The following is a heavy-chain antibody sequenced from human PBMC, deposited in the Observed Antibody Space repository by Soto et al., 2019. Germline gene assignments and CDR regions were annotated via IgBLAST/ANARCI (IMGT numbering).Heavy chain of an antibody. CDR1: GFPFNRYS. CDR2: ISYDEVNK. D-gene: IGHD2-2*03. V-gene: IGHV3-30*03. CDR3: FREMDHSPVHWFDP. Sequence: QVQLVESGGGVVQPGGSLRLSCAGAGFPFNRYSIHWVRQTPGQGLEWLAVISYDEVNKYYADSVKGRFFISRDNSKNTVFLQQNGLRVEDTAVYFCFREMDHSPVHWFDPWGQGTLVTVAS. J-gene: IGHJ5*02.